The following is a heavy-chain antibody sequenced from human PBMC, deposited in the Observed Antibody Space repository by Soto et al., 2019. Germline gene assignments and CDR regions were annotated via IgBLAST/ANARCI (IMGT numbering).Heavy chain of an antibody. D-gene: IGHD2-15*01. J-gene: IGHJ3*02. Sequence: SETLSLTCTVSGGSISSGGYYWSWIRQHPGKGLEWIGYIYYSGSTYYNPSLKSRVTISVDTSKNQFSLKLSSVTAADTAVYYCARAESGIVVLALAFDTWGQGTMVTVSS. CDR2: IYYSGST. CDR1: GGSISSGGYY. CDR3: ARAESGIVVLALAFDT. V-gene: IGHV4-31*03.